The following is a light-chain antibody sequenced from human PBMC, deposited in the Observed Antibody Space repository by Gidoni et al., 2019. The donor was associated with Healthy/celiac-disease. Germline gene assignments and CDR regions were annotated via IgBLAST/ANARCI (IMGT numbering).Light chain of an antibody. Sequence: EIVLTQSPATLSLSPGERATISCRASQSVSSYLACYQQKPGQAPRLLIYDASNRATGIPARFSGSGSGTDFTLTISSLEPEDFAVYYCQQRSNWPSFGGGTKVEIK. V-gene: IGKV3-11*01. CDR2: DAS. CDR1: QSVSSY. CDR3: QQRSNWPS. J-gene: IGKJ4*01.